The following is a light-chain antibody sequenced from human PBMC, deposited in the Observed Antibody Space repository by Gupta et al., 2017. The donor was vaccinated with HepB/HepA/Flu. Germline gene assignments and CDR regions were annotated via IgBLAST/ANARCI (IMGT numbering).Light chain of an antibody. CDR2: DVS. Sequence: QSALTQPASVSGSAGQSITISCTGTSSDIGAFNYVSWYQQYPGRAPKLMIYDVSTRPSGVSNRFSGSKSVNTASLTISGLQAEDEADYYCSSSTRSSTLVVFGGGTKLTVL. CDR1: SSDIGAFNY. V-gene: IGLV2-14*03. J-gene: IGLJ3*02. CDR3: SSSTRSSTLVV.